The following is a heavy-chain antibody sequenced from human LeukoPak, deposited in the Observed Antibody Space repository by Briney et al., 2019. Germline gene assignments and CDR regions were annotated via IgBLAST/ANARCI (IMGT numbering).Heavy chain of an antibody. D-gene: IGHD2-15*01. CDR1: GYSFTNYW. V-gene: IGHV5-51*01. CDR3: ARGKGYCSADSCYFYDF. CDR2: IYPGDSNT. Sequence: GESLKISCKGSGYSFTNYWIGWVRQMPGKGLEWMEAIYPGDSNTNYNPSFQGRVTISADKSISTAYLQWSSLEDSDTAMYYCARGKGYCSADSCYFYDFWGQGTLVTVSS. J-gene: IGHJ4*02.